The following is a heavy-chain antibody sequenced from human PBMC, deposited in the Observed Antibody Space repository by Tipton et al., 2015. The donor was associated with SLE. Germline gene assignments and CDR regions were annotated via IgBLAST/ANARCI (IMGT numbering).Heavy chain of an antibody. Sequence: TLSLTCTVSGGSISSYYWSWIRQPPGKGLEWIGRIYSSGTTNYNPSLKSRVTISMDTSRTQFSLNLDSVTAADTALYYCARQVDAAVVGSWNFAFWGRGTLVTVSS. CDR1: GGSISSYY. D-gene: IGHD5-18*01. V-gene: IGHV4-59*08. CDR3: ARQVDAAVVGSWNFAF. J-gene: IGHJ2*01. CDR2: IYSSGTT.